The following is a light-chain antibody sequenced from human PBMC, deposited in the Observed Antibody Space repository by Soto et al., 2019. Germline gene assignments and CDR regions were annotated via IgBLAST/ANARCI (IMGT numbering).Light chain of an antibody. V-gene: IGKV1-33*01. CDR3: QQYEDIPPT. J-gene: IGKJ5*01. CDR2: DAS. CDR1: QDIPNY. Sequence: DIQMPQSPSSLTASVGDSVNITCQASQDIPNYLNWYQHKPGKAPKLLIYDASNLEPGVPSRFSGRGSGRDFTFTISSLQPEDTATYYCQQYEDIPPTFGQGTRLDIK.